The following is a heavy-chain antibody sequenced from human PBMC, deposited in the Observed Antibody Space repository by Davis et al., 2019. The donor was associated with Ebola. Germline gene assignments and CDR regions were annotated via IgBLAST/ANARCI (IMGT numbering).Heavy chain of an antibody. Sequence: APVKVSCKASGYTFTSYYMHWVRQAPGQGLEWMGIINPSGGSTSYAQKFQGRVTMTRDTSTSTVYMELSSLRAEDTAVYYCAREGSSSWYEVFYFRWFDPWGQGTLVTVSS. V-gene: IGHV1-46*01. J-gene: IGHJ5*02. CDR1: GYTFTSYY. D-gene: IGHD6-13*01. CDR2: INPSGGST. CDR3: AREGSSSWYEVFYFRWFDP.